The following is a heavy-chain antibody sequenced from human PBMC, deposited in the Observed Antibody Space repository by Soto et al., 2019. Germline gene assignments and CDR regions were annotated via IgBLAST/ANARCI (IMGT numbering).Heavy chain of an antibody. J-gene: IGHJ4*02. CDR1: GFTFSTYA. V-gene: IGHV3-30-3*01. D-gene: IGHD6-19*01. CDR2: ISYDRNNK. CDR3: AKDGSGPVNVGFDY. Sequence: QVQLVESGGGVVQPGRSLRLSCAASGFTFSTYAMHWVRQAPGKGLEWVSVISYDRNNKHYADSVKGRFTISRDNSKNTQFLQMNSLRVEGTAVYYCAKDGSGPVNVGFDYWGQGTLVIVSS.